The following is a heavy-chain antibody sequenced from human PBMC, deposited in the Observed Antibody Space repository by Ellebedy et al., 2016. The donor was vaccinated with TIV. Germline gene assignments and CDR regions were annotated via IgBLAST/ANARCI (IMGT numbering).Heavy chain of an antibody. Sequence: ASVKVSCKASGYTFTSYGISWLRQAPGQGLEWMGWISAYTGNTDYDQKFQGRVTVTTDTSTSTAYMELRRLRSDDTAVYYCARDMVQGMVARYLWFDYWGQGTLVTVSS. CDR3: ARDMVQGMVARYLWFDY. J-gene: IGHJ4*02. CDR2: ISAYTGNT. CDR1: GYTFTSYG. V-gene: IGHV1-18*01. D-gene: IGHD5-12*01.